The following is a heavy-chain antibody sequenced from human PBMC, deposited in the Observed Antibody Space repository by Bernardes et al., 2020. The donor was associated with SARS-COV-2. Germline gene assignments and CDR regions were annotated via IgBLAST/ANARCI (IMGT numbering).Heavy chain of an antibody. Sequence: ASVKVSCKASGYSFTTYLINWVRQAPGQGLEWMGWINPNSGDTDYAQKFQDRVTMTRDTSIATAYMELSRLRSDDTAVYYCARGSGVITFGGVMSVGPAYGLDVWGQGATVTVSS. CDR3: ARGSGVITFGGVMSVGPAYGLDV. D-gene: IGHD3-16*01. V-gene: IGHV1-2*02. CDR2: INPNSGDT. CDR1: GYSFTTYL. J-gene: IGHJ6*02.